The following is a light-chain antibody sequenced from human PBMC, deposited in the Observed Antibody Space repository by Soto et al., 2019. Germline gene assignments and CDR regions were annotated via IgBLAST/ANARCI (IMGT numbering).Light chain of an antibody. CDR2: AAS. V-gene: IGKV1-39*01. Sequence: DIQMTQYPSSLPASVGDRVTITCRASQSISSYLNWYQHTPGKAPKFLICAASSLQSGVPSSFSGSGSGTDFTLTISSLQSEDFAVYYCQQLNYWPRITFGQGTKVDIK. CDR3: QQLNYWPRIT. CDR1: QSISSY. J-gene: IGKJ1*01.